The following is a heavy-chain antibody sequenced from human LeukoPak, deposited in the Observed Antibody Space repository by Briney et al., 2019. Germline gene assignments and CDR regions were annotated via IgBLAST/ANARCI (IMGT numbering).Heavy chain of an antibody. Sequence: PGGSLRLSCAASGFTFSSFGMHWVRQAPGKGLERVAVISYDGTKKYYADSVKGRFTISRDNSKNTLYLQMNSLRAEDTAVYYCAKEGNSPHYFDYWGQGTLVTVSS. J-gene: IGHJ4*02. CDR3: AKEGNSPHYFDY. D-gene: IGHD4-23*01. V-gene: IGHV3-30*18. CDR1: GFTFSSFG. CDR2: ISYDGTKK.